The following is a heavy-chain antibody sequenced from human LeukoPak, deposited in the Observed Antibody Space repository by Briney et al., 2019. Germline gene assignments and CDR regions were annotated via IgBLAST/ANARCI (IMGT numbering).Heavy chain of an antibody. J-gene: IGHJ6*02. CDR1: GGTFSSYA. V-gene: IGHV1-69*13. D-gene: IGHD3-10*01. CDR3: ASTMVRGVPPYYYYYGMDV. CDR2: IIPIFGTA. Sequence: SVKVSCKASGGTFSSYAISWVRQAPGQGLEWMGGIIPIFGTANYVQKFQGRVTITADESTSTAYMELSSLRSEDTAVYYCASTMVRGVPPYYYYYGMDVWGQGTTVTVS.